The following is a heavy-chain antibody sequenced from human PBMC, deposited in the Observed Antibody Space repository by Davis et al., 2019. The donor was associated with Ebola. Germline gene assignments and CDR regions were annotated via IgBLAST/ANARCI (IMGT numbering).Heavy chain of an antibody. D-gene: IGHD2-2*01. V-gene: IGHV3-30-3*01. Sequence: GESLKISCAASGFTFSSYAMHWVRQAPGKGLEWVAVISYDGSNKYYADSVKGRFTISRDNSKNTLYLQMNSLRAEDTAVYYCARDIVVVPAAKFYYYYGMDVWGQGTTVTVSS. J-gene: IGHJ6*02. CDR3: ARDIVVVPAAKFYYYYGMDV. CDR2: ISYDGSNK. CDR1: GFTFSSYA.